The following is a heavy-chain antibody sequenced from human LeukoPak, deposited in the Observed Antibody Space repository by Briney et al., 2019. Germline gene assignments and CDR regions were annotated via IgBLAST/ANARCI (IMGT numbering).Heavy chain of an antibody. CDR3: AGDPSDYGAFDN. D-gene: IGHD4-17*01. J-gene: IGHJ4*02. CDR2: IYHSGST. CDR1: GASISRYY. V-gene: IGHV4-59*01. Sequence: SETLSLTCTVSGASISRYYWSWIRQPPGKGLEWIGYIYHSGSTNYNPSLKSRVTISVDRSKNQFSLRLSSVTAADTAIYYCAGDPSDYGAFDNWGPGTLVTVSS.